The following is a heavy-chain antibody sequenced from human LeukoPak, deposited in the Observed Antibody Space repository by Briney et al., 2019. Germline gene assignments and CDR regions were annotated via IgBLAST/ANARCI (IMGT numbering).Heavy chain of an antibody. Sequence: PGGSLRLSCAASGFTVSNNYMSWVRQAPGKGLEWVSVIYSGGSTYYADSVKGRFTISRDNSKNTLYLQMNSLRAEDTAVYYCATRCSGGSCYPPFDYWGQGTLVTVSS. D-gene: IGHD2-15*01. V-gene: IGHV3-53*01. CDR1: GFTVSNNY. CDR2: IYSGGST. CDR3: ATRCSGGSCYPPFDY. J-gene: IGHJ4*02.